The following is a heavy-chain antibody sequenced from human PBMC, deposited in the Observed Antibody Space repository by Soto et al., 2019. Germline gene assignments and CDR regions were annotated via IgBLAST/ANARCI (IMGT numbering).Heavy chain of an antibody. CDR1: GFSLSTSGVG. V-gene: IGHV2-5*02. CDR2: IYWDDDK. J-gene: IGHJ4*02. CDR3: VHSLGGYSWNDGYFDS. Sequence: QITLKESGPTLVKPTQTLTLTCTFSGFSLSTSGVGVGWIRQPPGKALEWLVLIYWDDDKRYSPSLRTRLTITKDTSKNQVVLTMTNMDPVDTATYYCVHSLGGYSWNDGYFDSWGQGTLVTVSS. D-gene: IGHD1-20*01.